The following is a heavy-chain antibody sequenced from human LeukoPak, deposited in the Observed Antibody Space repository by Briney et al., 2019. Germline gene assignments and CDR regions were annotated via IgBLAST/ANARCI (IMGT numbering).Heavy chain of an antibody. CDR2: IPYDGSNK. D-gene: IGHD3-22*01. Sequence: GGSLRLSCAASGFTFSTYAMHWVRQAPGKGLEWVAVIPYDGSNKYYADSVKGRFTISRENSKNTLSLQMNSLRAEDTAVYYCAKDTSGYYESFDYWGQGTLVTVSS. J-gene: IGHJ4*02. CDR1: GFTFSTYA. V-gene: IGHV3-30*04. CDR3: AKDTSGYYESFDY.